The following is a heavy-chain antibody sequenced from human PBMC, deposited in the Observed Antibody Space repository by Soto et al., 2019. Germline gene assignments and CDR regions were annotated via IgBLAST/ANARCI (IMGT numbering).Heavy chain of an antibody. Sequence: SETLSLTCTVPGGSISSSSYYWGWIRQPPGKGLEWIGSIYYSGSTYYNPSLKSRVTISVDTSKNQFSLKLSSVTAADTAVYYCARLMAVATTYMDVWGKGTTVTVSS. CDR1: GGSISSSSYY. CDR3: ARLMAVATTYMDV. J-gene: IGHJ6*03. V-gene: IGHV4-39*01. D-gene: IGHD5-12*01. CDR2: IYYSGST.